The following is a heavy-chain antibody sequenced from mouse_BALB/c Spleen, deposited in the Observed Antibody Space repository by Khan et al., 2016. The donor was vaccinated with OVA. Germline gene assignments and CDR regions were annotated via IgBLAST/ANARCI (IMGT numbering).Heavy chain of an antibody. CDR2: ISGDSSTI. V-gene: IGHV5-17*02. J-gene: IGHJ2*01. CDR3: ATSYYYGYYFYY. D-gene: IGHD1-1*01. CDR1: GFTFSSYG. Sequence: EVELVESGGGLVQPGGSRKLSCAASGFTFSSYGMHWVRQAPEKGLEWVAYISGDSSTIYYADTVKGRLNIYRDNPKKTLFLQITSLMSEDTAMYYCATSYYYGYYFYYWGPGTTLTVSS.